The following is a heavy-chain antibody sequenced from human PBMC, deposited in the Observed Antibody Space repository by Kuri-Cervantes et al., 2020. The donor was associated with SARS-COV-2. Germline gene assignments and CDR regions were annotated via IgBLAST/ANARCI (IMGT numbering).Heavy chain of an antibody. V-gene: IGHV3-30*18. J-gene: IGHJ4*02. CDR2: ISYDGSNK. Sequence: GESLKISCAASGFTFSSYGMHWVCQAPGKGLEWVAVISYDGSNKYYADSVKGRFTISRDNSRNTLYLQMNSLRAEDTAVYYCAKDRHSGGYCPYYFDSWGQGTLVTVSS. CDR1: GFTFSSYG. CDR3: AKDRHSGGYCPYYFDS. D-gene: IGHD3-22*01.